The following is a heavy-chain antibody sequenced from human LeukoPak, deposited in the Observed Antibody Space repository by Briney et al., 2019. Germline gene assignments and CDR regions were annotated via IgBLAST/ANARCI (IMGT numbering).Heavy chain of an antibody. D-gene: IGHD5-24*01. V-gene: IGHV3-23*01. Sequence: PGGSLRLSCAASGFTFDDYAMHWVRQAPGKGLEWVSAISGSGGSTYYADSVKGRFTISRDNSKNTLYLQMNSLRAEDTAVYYCAKGLQRWPYATFFDYWGQGTLVTVSS. J-gene: IGHJ4*02. CDR2: ISGSGGST. CDR1: GFTFDDYA. CDR3: AKGLQRWPYATFFDY.